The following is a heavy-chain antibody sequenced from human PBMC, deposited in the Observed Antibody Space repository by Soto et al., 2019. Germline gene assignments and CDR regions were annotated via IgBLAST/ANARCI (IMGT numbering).Heavy chain of an antibody. Sequence: QVQLVESGGGVILPGGSLRLSCAASGFTFSSYAMHWVRQAPGTGPEWVAATSSDGTDNVYADSVSGRFTISRDNSNNTLYLQMNSLRSEDAAVYYCARTYECAKSDCYRAFDIWGQGTMVTVSS. CDR1: GFTFSSYA. J-gene: IGHJ3*02. CDR3: ARTYECAKSDCYRAFDI. V-gene: IGHV3-30*04. D-gene: IGHD2-21*02. CDR2: TSSDGTDN.